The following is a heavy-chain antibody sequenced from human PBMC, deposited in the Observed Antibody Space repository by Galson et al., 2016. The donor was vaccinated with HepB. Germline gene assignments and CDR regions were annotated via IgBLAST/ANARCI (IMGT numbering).Heavy chain of an antibody. CDR3: ARDLPLLG. J-gene: IGHJ4*02. Sequence: SLRLSCAASGFTFSDYGMHWVRQAPGKGPEWVGVVSFNGKVQYYADSVKGRLTISRDNSKNTLYLQMNSLRAEDTAVYYCARDLPLLGWGQGTLVTVSS. CDR1: GFTFSDYG. D-gene: IGHD2-15*01. V-gene: IGHV3-30*03. CDR2: VSFNGKVQ.